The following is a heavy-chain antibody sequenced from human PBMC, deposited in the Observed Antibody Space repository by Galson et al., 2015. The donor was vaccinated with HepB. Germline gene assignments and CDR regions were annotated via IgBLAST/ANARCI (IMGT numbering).Heavy chain of an antibody. CDR2: ITSSSTTI. D-gene: IGHD4/OR15-4a*01. V-gene: IGHV3-48*02. J-gene: IGHJ4*02. CDR1: GFTFSYYH. Sequence: LRLSCAASGFTFSYYHMNWVRQAPGKGLEWISYITSSSTTIHYADSVRGRFTISRDNAKNSLYLQMNNLRDDDTATYYCARVYQDHSGVDYWGQGTLVTVSS. CDR3: ARVYQDHSGVDY.